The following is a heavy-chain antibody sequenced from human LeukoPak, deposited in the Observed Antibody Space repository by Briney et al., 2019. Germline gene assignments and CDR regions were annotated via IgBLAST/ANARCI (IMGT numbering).Heavy chain of an antibody. Sequence: SETLSLTCTVSGGSISSGDYYWSWIRQPPGKGLEWIVYIYYSGSTYYNPSLKSRVTISVDTSKNQFSLKLSSVTAADTAVYYCAGGDSGYVGYWGQGTLVTVSS. CDR3: AGGDSGYVGY. J-gene: IGHJ4*02. CDR2: IYYSGST. V-gene: IGHV4-30-4*01. CDR1: GGSISSGDYY. D-gene: IGHD5-12*01.